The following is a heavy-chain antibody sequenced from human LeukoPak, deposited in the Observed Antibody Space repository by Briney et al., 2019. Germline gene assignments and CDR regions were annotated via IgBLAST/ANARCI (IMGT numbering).Heavy chain of an antibody. CDR3: EKDRHDGKDY. Sequence: GGSLRLSCAASGLTFSSYGMHSVRQALGKGLERVAYIRYDESNKYYADSVKGRFTISRDNSKNTLYLQMNSLRTEDTGVYYCEKDRHDGKDYWGQGTLVTVSS. V-gene: IGHV3-30*02. J-gene: IGHJ4*02. D-gene: IGHD4-23*01. CDR1: GLTFSSYG. CDR2: IRYDESNK.